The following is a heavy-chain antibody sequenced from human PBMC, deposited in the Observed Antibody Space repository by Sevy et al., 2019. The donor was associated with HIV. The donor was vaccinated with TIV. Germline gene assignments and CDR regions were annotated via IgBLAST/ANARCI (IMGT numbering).Heavy chain of an antibody. CDR1: GFTFSKYS. D-gene: IGHD2-8*01. CDR2: FSFDCVKI. V-gene: IGHV3-23*01. J-gene: IGHJ4*02. CDR3: AREGCTKPHDY. Sequence: GGSLRLSCAASGFTFSKYSRSWIRQTPGKGLEWVSTFSFDCVKINYADSVKGRFTITRDDSRNTFYLQMNSLRAEDTAIYYCAREGCTKPHDYWGQGTVVTVSS.